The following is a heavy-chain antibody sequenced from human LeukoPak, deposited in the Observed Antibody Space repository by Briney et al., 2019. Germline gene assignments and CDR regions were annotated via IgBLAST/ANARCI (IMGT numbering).Heavy chain of an antibody. CDR1: GGSISSSTYY. CDR3: ARPRDTTLYYYWGDAFDI. CDR2: IYYSGST. D-gene: IGHD3-22*01. J-gene: IGHJ3*02. V-gene: IGHV4-39*01. Sequence: PPGTLSLTCTVSGGSISSSTYYWGWIRQPPGKGLEWIGSIYYSGSTYYNPSLKSRATISVDTSKKQFSLKLTSVTAADTALYYCARPRDTTLYYYWGDAFDIWGQGTMVTVSS.